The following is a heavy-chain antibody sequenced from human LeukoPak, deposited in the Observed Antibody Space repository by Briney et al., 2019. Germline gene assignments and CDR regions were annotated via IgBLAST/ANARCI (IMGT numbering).Heavy chain of an antibody. V-gene: IGHV3-20*04. D-gene: IGHD2-2*01. Sequence: GGSLRLSCTASGFAFDEHGMSWVRQVPGKGLEWVSGINWSGGSTGYADPLRGRFTISRDNAKNSLYLQMDSLRAEDTALYYCARTPITSPFYFDYWGQGTLVTVSS. CDR3: ARTPITSPFYFDY. CDR1: GFAFDEHG. J-gene: IGHJ4*02. CDR2: INWSGGST.